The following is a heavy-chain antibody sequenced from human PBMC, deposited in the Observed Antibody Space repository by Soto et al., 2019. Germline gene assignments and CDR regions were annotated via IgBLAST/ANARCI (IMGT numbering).Heavy chain of an antibody. Sequence: PSETLSLTCTVSGGSIISYYWSWIRQPAGKGLELIGRIYGSGSASYNPSLKSRVTMSLDTSKNQFSLKLSSVTAADTALYYCARDYFGSASSDWGQGTTVTVSS. V-gene: IGHV4-4*07. CDR1: GGSIISYY. D-gene: IGHD3-10*01. CDR2: IYGSGSA. CDR3: ARDYFGSASSD. J-gene: IGHJ6*02.